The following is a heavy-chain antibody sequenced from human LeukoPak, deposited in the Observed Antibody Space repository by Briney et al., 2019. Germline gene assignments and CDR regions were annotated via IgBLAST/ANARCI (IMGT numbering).Heavy chain of an antibody. Sequence: PGGSLGLSCAASGFTFSSYSMNWVRQAPGKGLEWVSSISSSSSYIYYADSVKGRFTISRDNAKNSLYLQMNSLRAEDTAVYYCARDRYYYDSSGYLGYYGMDVWGQGTTVTVSS. CDR2: ISSSSSYI. J-gene: IGHJ6*02. D-gene: IGHD3-22*01. CDR3: ARDRYYYDSSGYLGYYGMDV. CDR1: GFTFSSYS. V-gene: IGHV3-21*01.